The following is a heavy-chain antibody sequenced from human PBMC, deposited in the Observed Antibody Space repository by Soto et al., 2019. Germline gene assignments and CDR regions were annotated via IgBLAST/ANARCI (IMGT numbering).Heavy chain of an antibody. D-gene: IGHD4-17*01. Sequence: EVQLVESGGGLVQPGGSLRLSCAASGFTFSSYWMSWVRQAPGKGLEWVANIKQDGSEKYYVDSVKGRFTISRDNAKNSLYLQMNSLRAEDTAVYYCARDLDSNTPDLMTTVTTFDYWGQGTLVTVSS. J-gene: IGHJ4*02. CDR2: IKQDGSEK. CDR3: ARDLDSNTPDLMTTVTTFDY. V-gene: IGHV3-7*01. CDR1: GFTFSSYW.